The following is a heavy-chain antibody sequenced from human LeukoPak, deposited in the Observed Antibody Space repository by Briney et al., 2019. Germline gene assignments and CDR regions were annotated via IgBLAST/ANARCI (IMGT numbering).Heavy chain of an antibody. CDR1: GFNFSSYW. Sequence: GGSLRLSCAASGFNFSSYWMHWVRQDPGKGLAWVSRINSDGSSITYADSVKGRFTISRDNAKNTLYLQMNSLGVEDTAVYYCAREGRVSGYDFDSWGQGTLVTVSS. D-gene: IGHD5-12*01. V-gene: IGHV3-74*03. CDR3: AREGRVSGYDFDS. CDR2: INSDGSSI. J-gene: IGHJ4*02.